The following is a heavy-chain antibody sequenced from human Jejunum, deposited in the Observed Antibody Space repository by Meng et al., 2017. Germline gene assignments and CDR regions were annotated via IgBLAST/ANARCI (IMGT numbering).Heavy chain of an antibody. J-gene: IGHJ5*02. V-gene: IGHV4-4*01. CDR1: GGSISNNNY. D-gene: IGHD2-15*01. CDR2: ISDGGSP. Sequence: QRQGPGPGLVQPPGTLSLPWLVSGGSISNNNYWSWVRQPPGKGLEWIGEISDGGSPSYNPSLKKRVTISIDKSKSQFSLKLSSVTAADTAVYFCAKNGYCSGGRCSSGTSFDPWGQGTLVTVSS. CDR3: AKNGYCSGGRCSSGTSFDP.